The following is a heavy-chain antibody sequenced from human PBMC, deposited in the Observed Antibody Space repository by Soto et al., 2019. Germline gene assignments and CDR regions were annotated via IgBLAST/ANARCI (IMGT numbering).Heavy chain of an antibody. D-gene: IGHD2-8*02. CDR1: GGTFSSYA. J-gene: IGHJ6*02. V-gene: IGHV1-69*12. CDR3: AGVSGGAPAYYYYYCMDV. Sequence: QVQLVQSGAAVKKPGSSVKVSCKASGGTFSSYAISWVRQAPGQGLEWMGGIIPIFGTANYAQKFQGRVTITADESTSTAYMELSSLRSEDTAAYYCAGVSGGAPAYYYYYCMDVWGQGTTVTVSS. CDR2: IIPIFGTA.